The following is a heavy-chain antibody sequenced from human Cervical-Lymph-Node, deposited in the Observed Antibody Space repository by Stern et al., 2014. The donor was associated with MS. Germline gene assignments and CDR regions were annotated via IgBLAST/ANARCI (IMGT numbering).Heavy chain of an antibody. CDR3: ARVAHDSDRFGSYDI. Sequence: EVQLVESGGGLVQPGGSLRLSCAASGFSFSHYYMDWVRQAPGKGLEWVGHSRVRTNSYTAEYATSVKDRFIISRDDSKGLLYLQMNSLKTEDTAVYYCARVAHDSDRFGSYDIWGQGTMATVSS. V-gene: IGHV3-72*01. CDR1: GFSFSHYY. J-gene: IGHJ3*02. CDR2: SRVRTNSYTA. D-gene: IGHD3-16*01.